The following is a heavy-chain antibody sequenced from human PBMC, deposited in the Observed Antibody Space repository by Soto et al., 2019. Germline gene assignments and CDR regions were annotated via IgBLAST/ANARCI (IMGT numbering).Heavy chain of an antibody. J-gene: IGHJ3*02. CDR3: ARDWLGAYDAFDI. V-gene: IGHV4-39*07. CDR1: GGSISSSSYY. D-gene: IGHD6-19*01. CDR2: IYYSGST. Sequence: SETLSLTCTVSGGSISSSSYYWGWVRQPPGKGLEWIGSIYYSGSTYYNPSLKSRVTISVDTSKYQFSLKLSSVTAADTAVYYCARDWLGAYDAFDIWGQGTMVTVSS.